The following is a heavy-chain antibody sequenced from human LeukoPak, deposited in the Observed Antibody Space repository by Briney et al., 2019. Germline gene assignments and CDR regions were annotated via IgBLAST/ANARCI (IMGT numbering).Heavy chain of an antibody. J-gene: IGHJ4*02. V-gene: IGHV4-59*10. D-gene: IGHD4-17*01. CDR3: ARNSLYGDYVDY. CDR2: IYTSGST. Sequence: SETLSLTCAVYGGSFSGYYWSWIRQPAGKGLEWIGRIYTSGSTNYNPSLKSRVTMSVDTSKNQFSLKLSSVTAADTAVYYCARNSLYGDYVDYWGQGTLVTVSS. CDR1: GGSFSGYY.